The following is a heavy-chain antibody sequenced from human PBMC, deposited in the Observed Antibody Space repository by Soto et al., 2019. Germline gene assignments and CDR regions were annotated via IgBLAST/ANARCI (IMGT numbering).Heavy chain of an antibody. V-gene: IGHV4-39*07. Sequence: SGTLSLTCTVSGASISSGGYYWSWIRQHPGKGLEWIGEINHVGGTNYNPSLKSRVTMSVDTSQNQFSLRLISVTAADTAMYFCVRIRYQLPSSVLWLDPWGQGTPVTVSS. CDR1: GASISSGGYY. D-gene: IGHD3-16*01. CDR2: INHVGGT. CDR3: VRIRYQLPSSVLWLDP. J-gene: IGHJ5*02.